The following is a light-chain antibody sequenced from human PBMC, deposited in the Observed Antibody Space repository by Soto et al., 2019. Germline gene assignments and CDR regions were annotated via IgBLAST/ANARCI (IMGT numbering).Light chain of an antibody. CDR3: QQYGSSPIS. V-gene: IGKV3D-20*01. CDR2: DTS. J-gene: IGKJ5*01. Sequence: IMLKHSPATLSSSPGERATLSCGASQSVSSSYLAWYQHKPGLAPRLLIHDTSSRAIGIPDRISGSKSGTNFTLTIRRMEPEDVGMYYCQQYGSSPISFGEGTILDI. CDR1: QSVSSSY.